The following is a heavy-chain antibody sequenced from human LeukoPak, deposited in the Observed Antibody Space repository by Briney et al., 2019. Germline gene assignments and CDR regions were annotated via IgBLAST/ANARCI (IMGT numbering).Heavy chain of an antibody. CDR3: ARWEGDYYDSSGYSN. J-gene: IGHJ4*02. CDR2: ISAYNVNT. Sequence: ASVEVSCKASGYTFTSYGISWVRQAPGQGLEWMGWISAYNVNTNYAQKLQGRVTMTTDTSTSTAYMELRSLRSDDTAVYYCARWEGDYYDSSGYSNWGQGTLVTVSS. D-gene: IGHD3-22*01. CDR1: GYTFTSYG. V-gene: IGHV1-18*01.